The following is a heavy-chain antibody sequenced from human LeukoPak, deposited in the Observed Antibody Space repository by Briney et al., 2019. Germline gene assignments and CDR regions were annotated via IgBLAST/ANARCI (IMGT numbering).Heavy chain of an antibody. CDR3: ARRADSSGHPVDY. CDR1: GYSFTSYW. V-gene: IGHV5-51*01. D-gene: IGHD3-22*01. Sequence: GESLKISGKGSGYSFTSYWIGWVRQMPGKGLEWMGIIYPGDSDTRYSPSFQGQVTISADKSISTAYLQWSSLKASDTAMYYCARRADSSGHPVDYWGQGTLVTVSS. J-gene: IGHJ4*02. CDR2: IYPGDSDT.